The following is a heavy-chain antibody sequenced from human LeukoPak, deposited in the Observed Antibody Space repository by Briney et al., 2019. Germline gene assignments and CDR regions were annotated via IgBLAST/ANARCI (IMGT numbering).Heavy chain of an antibody. CDR3: VKGDYHVMDV. CDR2: ISSNGGST. V-gene: IGHV3-64D*09. Sequence: GGSLRLSCAASRFTFSSYEMNCVRQAPGKGLEFVSAISSNGGSTYYADSVKGRLTISRDNSKNTLYLQMSSLRAEDTALYYCVKGDYHVMDVWGQGTTVTVSS. J-gene: IGHJ6*02. CDR1: RFTFSSYE.